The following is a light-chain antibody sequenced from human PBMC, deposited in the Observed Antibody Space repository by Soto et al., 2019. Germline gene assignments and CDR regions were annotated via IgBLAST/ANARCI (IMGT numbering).Light chain of an antibody. Sequence: EFVIPQHPTNLAAPHRERATLSCRASQSVSSNLSWYQQKPGQHPRLLIYGAATRGSCMLARCSAGGSGTEFTPPIISSLQAEVVAGYYWQYYNRTPGTFGQGTRLEIK. V-gene: IGKV3-15*01. J-gene: IGKJ5*01. CDR2: GAA. CDR3: QYYNRTPGT. CDR1: QSVSSN.